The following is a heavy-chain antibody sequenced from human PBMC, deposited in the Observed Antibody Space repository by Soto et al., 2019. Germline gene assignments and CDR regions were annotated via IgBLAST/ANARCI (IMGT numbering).Heavy chain of an antibody. CDR3: IQSRCGGDCLQSYASYYYSGMDV. CDR1: AFSLSTGGVG. CDR2: IYWDDDK. J-gene: IGHJ6*02. V-gene: IGHV2-5*02. D-gene: IGHD2-21*02. Sequence: QITLKESGPTLVKPTQTLTLTCTFSAFSLSTGGVGVGWIRQPPGKALEWLALIYWDDDKRYSPSLRSRLTMPKDTSKILVVLTMTNMDPVDTATYYCIQSRCGGDCLQSYASYYYSGMDVWGQGTTVTLSS.